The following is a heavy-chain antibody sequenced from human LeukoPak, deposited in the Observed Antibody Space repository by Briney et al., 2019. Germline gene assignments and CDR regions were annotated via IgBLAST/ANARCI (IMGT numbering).Heavy chain of an antibody. CDR2: INPNSGGT. V-gene: IGHV1-2*02. CDR1: GYTFTVYY. J-gene: IGHJ4*02. Sequence: ASVTVSCKASGYTFTVYYMHWVRRAPGQGLEWMGWINPNSGGTNYAQKFQGRVTMTRDTSISTAYVELSRLRSDDTAVYYCARVGGGSGSSYVLFDFDYWGQGTLVTVSS. CDR3: ARVGGGSGSSYVLFDFDY. D-gene: IGHD3-10*01.